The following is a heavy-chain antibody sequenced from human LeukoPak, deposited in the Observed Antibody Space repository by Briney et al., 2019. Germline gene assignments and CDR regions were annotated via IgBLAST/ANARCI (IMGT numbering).Heavy chain of an antibody. D-gene: IGHD1-26*01. CDR2: IYPGDSGP. J-gene: IGHJ3*01. Sequence: PGESLKISCKVSGYSFTSYCIGWVRQMPGKGLEWMGIIYPGDSGPTYSPSFQGQVTISVDKSISTAYLQWSSLQASDTAMYYCGMSGDRVPLQDDVFDVWGQGTVVTVST. CDR1: GYSFTSYC. CDR3: GMSGDRVPLQDDVFDV. V-gene: IGHV5-51*01.